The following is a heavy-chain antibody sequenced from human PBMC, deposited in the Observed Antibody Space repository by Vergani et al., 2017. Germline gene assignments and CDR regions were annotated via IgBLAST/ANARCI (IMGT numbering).Heavy chain of an antibody. CDR2: MNPNSGNT. Sequence: QVQLVQSGAEVKKPGASLKVSCKASGYTFTSYDINWVRQATGQGLEWMGWMNPNSGNTGYAQKFQGRVTITRNTSISTAYMELSSLRSEDTAVYYCVRNXYDNSGFCYDWFDPWGQGTLVTVSS. CDR1: GYTFTSYD. D-gene: IGHD3-22*01. V-gene: IGHV1-8*03. CDR3: VRNXYDNSGFCYDWFDP. J-gene: IGHJ5*02.